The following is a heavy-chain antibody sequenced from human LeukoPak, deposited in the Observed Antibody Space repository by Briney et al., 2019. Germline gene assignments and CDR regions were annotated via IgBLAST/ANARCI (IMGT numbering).Heavy chain of an antibody. CDR1: GGSISSYY. J-gene: IGHJ4*02. CDR2: IYHSGST. V-gene: IGHV4-59*07. CDR3: ARVGGSYSNDY. Sequence: SDTLSLTCTVSGGSISSYYRSWIRQPPGKGLEGIGYIYHSGSTNYNPSLKRRVTISVDTSMNQFSLKLSSVTAADTAVYYCARVGGSYSNDYWGQGTLVTVSS. D-gene: IGHD1-26*01.